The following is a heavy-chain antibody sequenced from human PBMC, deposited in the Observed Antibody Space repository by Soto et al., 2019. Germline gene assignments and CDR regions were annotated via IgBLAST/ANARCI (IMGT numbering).Heavy chain of an antibody. CDR2: INPSGGST. D-gene: IGHD4-4*01. J-gene: IGHJ6*02. V-gene: IGHV1-46*01. CDR3: AGDDRNSEWGYYYGMDV. CDR1: GYTFTSYY. Sequence: EASVKVSCKASGYTFTSYYMHWVRQAPEQGLEWMGIINPSGGSTSYAQKFQGRVTMTRDTSTSTVYMELSSLRSEDTAVYYCAGDDRNSEWGYYYGMDVWGQGTTVTVSS.